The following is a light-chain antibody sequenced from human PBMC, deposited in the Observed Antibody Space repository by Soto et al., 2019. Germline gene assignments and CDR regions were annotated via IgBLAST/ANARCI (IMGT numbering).Light chain of an antibody. Sequence: SVLTQPRAPPSVFSGNRATLSCMASQSVSNNLARYQQKPGQPPRLLIYCASSRAAGVPDRCSGSGSGTDVTLTISSLEAEDVAVYYCQQYYSTPWTFGQGTKVDIK. CDR3: QQYYSTPWT. CDR2: CAS. CDR1: QSVSNN. V-gene: IGKV3-20*01. J-gene: IGKJ1*01.